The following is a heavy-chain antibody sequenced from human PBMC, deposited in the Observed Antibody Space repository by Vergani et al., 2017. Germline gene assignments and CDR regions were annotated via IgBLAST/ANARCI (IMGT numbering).Heavy chain of an antibody. D-gene: IGHD5-18*01. CDR3: ARFTAMVTRGFDY. Sequence: QVQLQESGPGLVKPSETLSLTCTVSGGSISSYYWSWIRQPPGKGLDWIGYIYYSGSTNYNPSLKSRVTISVDTSKNQFSLKLSSVTAADTAVYYCARFTAMVTRGFDYWGQGPWSPSPQ. CDR1: GGSISSYY. V-gene: IGHV4-59*01. CDR2: IYYSGST. J-gene: IGHJ4*02.